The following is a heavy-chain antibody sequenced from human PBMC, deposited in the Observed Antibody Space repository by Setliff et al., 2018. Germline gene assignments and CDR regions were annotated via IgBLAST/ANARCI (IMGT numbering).Heavy chain of an antibody. CDR1: GGSISSHY. CDR2: IYYSGSP. J-gene: IGHJ4*02. V-gene: IGHV4-59*11. CDR3: ARESDDFWSGYYFDS. Sequence: SETLSLTCTVSGGSISSHYWSWVRQPPGKGLEWIGYIYYSGSPNYNPSLEGRVTISVDTSKNQFSLKLSSVTAADTAVYYCARESDDFWSGYYFDSWGQGTLVTVSS. D-gene: IGHD3-3*01.